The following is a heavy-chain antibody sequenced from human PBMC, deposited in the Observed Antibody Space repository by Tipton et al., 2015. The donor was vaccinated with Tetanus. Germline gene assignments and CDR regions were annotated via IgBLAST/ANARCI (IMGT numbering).Heavy chain of an antibody. CDR3: AFGLAVAGSDALDF. CDR2: VNPKNGVT. V-gene: IGHV1-2*02. CDR1: GYTFTGYH. D-gene: IGHD6-19*01. J-gene: IGHJ3*01. Sequence: QLVQSGAEVKKPGASVKVSCKASGYTFTGYHLHWVRQAPGQGLEWMGWVNPKNGVTDSAQKFQGRVALTRDTSINTAYMELSRLGSDDTAVYYCAFGLAVAGSDALDFWGQGTMVPGSS.